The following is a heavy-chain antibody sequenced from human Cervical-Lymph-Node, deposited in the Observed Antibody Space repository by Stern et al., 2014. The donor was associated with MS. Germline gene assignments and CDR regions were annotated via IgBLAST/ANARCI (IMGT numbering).Heavy chain of an antibody. D-gene: IGHD2/OR15-2a*01. Sequence: EVQLVESGGGLVQPGRSLRLSCVGSGFTFDDYAMHWVRQAPGKGLDWGSVISWDSGTICDAHSVMGRFTISRDNGKNSLYLQMNSLRDEDTALYYCAREGEYWNGTSRHVGGLGDYYGMDVWGQGTTVTVSS. CDR1: GFTFDDYA. V-gene: IGHV3-9*01. CDR2: ISWDSGTI. J-gene: IGHJ6*02. CDR3: AREGEYWNGTSRHVGGLGDYYGMDV.